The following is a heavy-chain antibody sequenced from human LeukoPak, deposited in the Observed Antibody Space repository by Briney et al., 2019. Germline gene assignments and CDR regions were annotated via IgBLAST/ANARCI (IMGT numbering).Heavy chain of an antibody. CDR2: IIPIFGTA. CDR3: ARGGPYYYDSSGYLFDY. CDR1: GGTFSSYA. V-gene: IGHV1-69*13. D-gene: IGHD3-22*01. J-gene: IGHJ4*02. Sequence: SVKVSCKASGGTFSSYATSWVRQAPGQGLEWMGGIIPIFGTANYAQKFQGRVTITADESTSTAYMELSSLRSEDTAVYYCARGGPYYYDSSGYLFDYWGQGTLVTVSS.